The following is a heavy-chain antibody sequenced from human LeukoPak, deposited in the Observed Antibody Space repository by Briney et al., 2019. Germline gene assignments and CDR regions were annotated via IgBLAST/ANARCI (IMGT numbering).Heavy chain of an antibody. CDR1: GGSISSYY. D-gene: IGHD4-17*01. J-gene: IGHJ5*02. V-gene: IGHV4-59*08. CDR3: AGTTVTTSLYNWFDP. Sequence: SETLSLTCTVSGGSISSYYWSWIRQPPGKGLEWIGYIYYSGSTNYNPSLKSRVTISVDTSKNQFSLRLSSVTAADTAVYYCAGTTVTTSLYNWFDPWGQGTLVTVSS. CDR2: IYYSGST.